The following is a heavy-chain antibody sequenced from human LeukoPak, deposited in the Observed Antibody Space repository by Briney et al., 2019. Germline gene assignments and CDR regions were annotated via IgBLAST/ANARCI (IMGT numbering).Heavy chain of an antibody. CDR1: GYTFTNYY. D-gene: IGHD1-26*01. Sequence: ASVKVSCKASGYTFTNYYIHWVRQAPGQGLEWMGIINPSGSSTSYAQKFQGRVTMTRDTSTSTVYMELSSLRSDDTAVYYCASRPDVGATADYWGQGTLVTVSS. CDR2: INPSGSST. J-gene: IGHJ4*02. V-gene: IGHV1-46*01. CDR3: ASRPDVGATADY.